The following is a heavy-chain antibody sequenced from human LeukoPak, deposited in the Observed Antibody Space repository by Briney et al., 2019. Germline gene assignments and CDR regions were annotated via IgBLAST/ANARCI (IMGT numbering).Heavy chain of an antibody. V-gene: IGHV1-2*02. CDR2: INPNTGGT. CDR3: ARVRIRDWLGGFDY. J-gene: IGHJ4*02. D-gene: IGHD3-9*01. Sequence: ASVKVSCKASGYTFSGYYVEWARQAPGQGREWMGWINPNTGGTKYAQRFQGRVAMTRDTSISTAYMELSRLRSDDTAVYYCARVRIRDWLGGFDYWGQGTLVTVSS. CDR1: GYTFSGYY.